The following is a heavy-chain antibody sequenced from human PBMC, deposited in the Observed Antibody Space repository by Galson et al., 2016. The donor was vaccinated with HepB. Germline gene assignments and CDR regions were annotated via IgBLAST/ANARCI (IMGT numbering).Heavy chain of an antibody. J-gene: IGHJ3*01. CDR3: TRTTHRGRKLAFDV. D-gene: IGHD1-14*01. Sequence: SASFSDTVSDYSSTWYWVRQFRQRRGEWLGWTYYRTACNYEYKQSLRGRIIVNPDTSTNQFSLQLNSVTPEDTAIYYCTRTTHRGRKLAFDVWGPGATVTVSS. V-gene: IGHV6-1*01. CDR1: SDTVSDYSST. CDR2: TYYRTACNY.